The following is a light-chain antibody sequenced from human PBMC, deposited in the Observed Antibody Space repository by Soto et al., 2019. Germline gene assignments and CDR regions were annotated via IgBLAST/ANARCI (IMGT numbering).Light chain of an antibody. Sequence: QPVLTQPPSASGTPGQRVTISCSGSSSNIGSNTVNWYQQLPGTAPKLLIYSNNQRPSGVPDRFSDSKSGTSASLAISGLQSEDEADYYCAAWDDYLNGWVFGGGTKLTVL. CDR2: SNN. CDR3: AAWDDYLNGWV. J-gene: IGLJ3*02. V-gene: IGLV1-44*01. CDR1: SSNIGSNT.